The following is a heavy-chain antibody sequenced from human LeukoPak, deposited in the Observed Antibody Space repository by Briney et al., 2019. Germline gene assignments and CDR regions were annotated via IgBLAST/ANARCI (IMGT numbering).Heavy chain of an antibody. D-gene: IGHD2-2*01. V-gene: IGHV1-3*01. CDR2: INAGNGNT. J-gene: IGHJ4*02. CDR1: GYTFTTYA. Sequence: GASVTVSCKASGYTFTTYAMHWVRQAPGQRLEWMGWINAGNGNTKYSQKFQGRVTITRDKSARTAYMELSSLRSEDTAVYYCARGGGRAGFFVSAATYLRYYFDYWGQGTLVTVSS. CDR3: ARGGGRAGFFVSAATYLRYYFDY.